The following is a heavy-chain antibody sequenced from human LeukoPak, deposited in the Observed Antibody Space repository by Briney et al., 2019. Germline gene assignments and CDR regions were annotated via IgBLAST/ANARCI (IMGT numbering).Heavy chain of an antibody. CDR3: AKTGGYIIRGGDAFDI. V-gene: IGHV3-23*01. CDR2: ISGSGGST. D-gene: IGHD5-12*01. J-gene: IGHJ3*02. Sequence: GGSLRLSCAASGFTFSSYGMSWVRQAPGKGLEWVSAISGSGGSTYYADSVKGRFTISRDNSKNTLYLQMNSLRAEDTAVYYCAKTGGYIIRGGDAFDIWGQGTMVTVSS. CDR1: GFTFSSYG.